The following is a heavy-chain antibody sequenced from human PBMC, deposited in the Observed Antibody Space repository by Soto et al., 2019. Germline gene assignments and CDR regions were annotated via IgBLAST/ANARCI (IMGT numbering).Heavy chain of an antibody. V-gene: IGHV1-69*02. CDR2: IIPLLGIT. D-gene: IGHD2-2*01. CDR1: GGTFSSYT. J-gene: IGHJ4*02. CDR3: ARQIVPAANIDY. Sequence: QVQLVQSGAEVKKPGASVKVSCKASGGTFSSYTISWVRQAPGQGLEWMGGIIPLLGITNYAQKFQGRVTITADKSTYTAYMELRSLRSEDTAVYYCARQIVPAANIDYWGQGTLVTVSS.